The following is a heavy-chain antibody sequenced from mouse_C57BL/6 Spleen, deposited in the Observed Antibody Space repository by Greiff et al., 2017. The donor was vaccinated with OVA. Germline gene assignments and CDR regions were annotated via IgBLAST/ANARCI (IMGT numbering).Heavy chain of an antibody. Sequence: EVKLVESGGGLVKPGGSLKLSCAASGFTFSSYAMSWVRQTPEKRLEWVATISDGGSYTYYPDNVKGRFTISRDNAKNNLYLQMSHLKSEDTAMYYCASTYYSNYLAWFAYWGQGTLVTVSA. CDR2: ISDGGSYT. CDR1: GFTFSSYA. V-gene: IGHV5-4*03. J-gene: IGHJ3*01. D-gene: IGHD2-5*01. CDR3: ASTYYSNYLAWFAY.